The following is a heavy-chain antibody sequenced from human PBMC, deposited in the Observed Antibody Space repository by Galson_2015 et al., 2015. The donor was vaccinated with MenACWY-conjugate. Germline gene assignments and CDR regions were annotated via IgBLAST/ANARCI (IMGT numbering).Heavy chain of an antibody. Sequence: ETLSLTCTVSGGSISSSSYYWGWIRQPPGKGLEWIGRIYYSGSTYYNPSLKSRVTISVDTSKNQFSLKLSSVTAADTAVYYCARQNGGNSAFLTGWYFQHWGQGTLVTVSS. V-gene: IGHV4-39*01. CDR1: GGSISSSSYY. CDR3: ARQNGGNSAFLTGWYFQH. J-gene: IGHJ1*01. CDR2: IYYSGST. D-gene: IGHD4-23*01.